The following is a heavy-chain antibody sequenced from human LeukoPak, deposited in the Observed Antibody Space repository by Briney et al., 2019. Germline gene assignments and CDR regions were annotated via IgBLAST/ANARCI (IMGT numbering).Heavy chain of an antibody. CDR1: GFTFDDYG. V-gene: IGHV3-20*04. CDR3: ARFWGSLWFGSFDY. J-gene: IGHJ4*02. CDR2: INWNGGST. Sequence: GGSLRLSCAASGFTFDDYGMSWVRQAPGKGLEWVSGINWNGGSTGYADSVKGRFTISRDNAKNSLYLQMNSLRAEDTALYSCARFWGSLWFGSFDYWGQGTLVTVSS. D-gene: IGHD3-10*01.